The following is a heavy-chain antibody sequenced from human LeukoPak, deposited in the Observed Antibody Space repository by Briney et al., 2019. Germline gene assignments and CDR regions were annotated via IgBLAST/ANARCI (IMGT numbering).Heavy chain of an antibody. CDR3: ARELGSSWAYFDY. CDR1: GYTFISYY. Sequence: EASVKVSCKASGYTFISYYIRWVRQAPGQGLEWMGLINPSGGTTSYTQKFQGRVTVTTDTSTSTVYMELSSLRSEDAAIYYCARELGSSWAYFDYWGQGTLVTVSS. V-gene: IGHV1-46*01. J-gene: IGHJ4*02. CDR2: INPSGGTT. D-gene: IGHD3-3*01.